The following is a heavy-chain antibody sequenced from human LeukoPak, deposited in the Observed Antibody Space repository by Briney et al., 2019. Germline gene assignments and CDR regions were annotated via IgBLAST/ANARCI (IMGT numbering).Heavy chain of an antibody. CDR2: IYPGDSDT. CDR3: ARHSPYYYDSSGYYDY. D-gene: IGHD3-22*01. Sequence: GESLKISCTGSGYSFIAYWIGWVRQMPGKGLEWMGIIYPGDSDTRYSPSFQGQVTISADKSISTAYLQWSSLKASDTAMYYCARHSPYYYDSSGYYDYWGQGTLVTVSS. CDR1: GYSFIAYW. J-gene: IGHJ4*02. V-gene: IGHV5-51*01.